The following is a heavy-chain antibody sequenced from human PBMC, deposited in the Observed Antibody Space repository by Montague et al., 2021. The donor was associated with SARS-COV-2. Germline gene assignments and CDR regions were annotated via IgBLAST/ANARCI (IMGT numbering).Heavy chain of an antibody. D-gene: IGHD3-10*01. CDR1: GGSLSGYY. Sequence: SETLSLTCAVYGGSLSGYYWSWIRQPPEKGLEWIGEINHSASTKYNPSLKSPVTISIDTSKNQFSLKMTSVTAADTATYYCASGINPSGSYYNRYYYGLNIWGPGTTVIVSS. V-gene: IGHV4-34*01. CDR2: INHSAST. J-gene: IGHJ6*02. CDR3: ASGINPSGSYYNRYYYGLNI.